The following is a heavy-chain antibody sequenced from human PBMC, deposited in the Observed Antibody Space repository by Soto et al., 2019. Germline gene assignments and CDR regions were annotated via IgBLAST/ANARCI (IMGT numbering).Heavy chain of an antibody. D-gene: IGHD5-18*01. Sequence: PGESLKISCKGSGYSFTSYWISWVRQMPGKGLEWMGRIDPSDSYTNYSPSFQGHVTISADKSISTAYLQWSSLKASDTAMYYCARHPLSRSYGYNYYSGMDVWGQGTTGKVS. V-gene: IGHV5-10-1*01. J-gene: IGHJ6*02. CDR2: IDPSDSYT. CDR1: GYSFTSYW. CDR3: ARHPLSRSYGYNYYSGMDV.